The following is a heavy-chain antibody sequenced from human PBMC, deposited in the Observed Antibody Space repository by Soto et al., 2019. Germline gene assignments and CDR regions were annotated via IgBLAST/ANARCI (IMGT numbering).Heavy chain of an antibody. V-gene: IGHV3-23*01. CDR2: ISGSGGST. CDR1: GFTFSSYA. CDR3: AKAPSYYYGSGASGY. J-gene: IGHJ4*02. Sequence: VQLLESGGGLVQPGGSLRLSCAASGFTFSSYAMSWVRQAPGKGLEWVSAISGSGGSTYYADSVKGRFTISRDNSKITVYLQMNSLRDEDTAVYYCAKAPSYYYGSGASGYWGQGTLVTVSS. D-gene: IGHD3-10*01.